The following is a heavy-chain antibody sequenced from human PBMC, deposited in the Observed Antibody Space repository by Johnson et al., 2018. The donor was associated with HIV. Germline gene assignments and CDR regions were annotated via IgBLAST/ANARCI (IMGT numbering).Heavy chain of an antibody. V-gene: IGHV3-15*01. Sequence: VQLVESGGGLVKPGGSLRLSCAASGFIFSDSWMHWVRQAQGKGLEWVGRILSKTHGGSADYAAPVKGRFTISRDDSKNTLYLQMNSLKTEDTAVYYCTTDLRVTTSLRAFDIWGQGTMVTVSS. CDR3: TTDLRVTTSLRAFDI. D-gene: IGHD4-17*01. CDR1: GFIFSDSW. J-gene: IGHJ3*02. CDR2: ILSKTHGGSA.